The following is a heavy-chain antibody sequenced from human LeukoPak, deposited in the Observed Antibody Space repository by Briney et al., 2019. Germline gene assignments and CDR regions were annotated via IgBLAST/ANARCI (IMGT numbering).Heavy chain of an antibody. D-gene: IGHD3-10*01. V-gene: IGHV3-21*01. CDR3: ARDALWFGELASYFDY. CDR2: ISSSSSYI. J-gene: IGHJ4*02. CDR1: GFTFSSYS. Sequence: GGSLRLSCTASGFTFSSYSMNWVRQAPGKGLEWVSSISSSSSYIYYADSVKGRFTISRDNAKNSLYLQMNSLRAEDTAVYYCARDALWFGELASYFDYWGQGTLVTVSS.